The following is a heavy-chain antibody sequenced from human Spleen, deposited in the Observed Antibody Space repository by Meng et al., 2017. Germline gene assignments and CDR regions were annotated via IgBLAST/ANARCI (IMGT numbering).Heavy chain of an antibody. CDR2: INTDASIT. CDR3: AKDFYSSGSSDY. D-gene: IGHD6-19*01. CDR1: GFTFSSYN. J-gene: IGHJ4*02. Sequence: GESLKISCAASGFTFSSYNMHWVRQTPGEGLVWVSRINTDASITTYADSVKGRFTISRDNSKNTLYLQMNSLRAEDTAVYYCAKDFYSSGSSDYWGQGTLVTVSS. V-gene: IGHV3-74*03.